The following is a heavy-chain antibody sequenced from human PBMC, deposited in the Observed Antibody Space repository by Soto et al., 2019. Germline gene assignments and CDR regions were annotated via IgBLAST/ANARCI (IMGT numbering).Heavy chain of an antibody. Sequence: EVQLVESGGGLVQPGGSLKLSCAVSGFTFSSHAMNWVRQAPGKGLELVAYIDGTRSIIYYADSVKGRFTISKDNPKNSLYLQMDSLRDVYTSLYIRARDALNPDYDNWGQGTLVTVSS. CDR1: GFTFSSHA. J-gene: IGHJ4*02. V-gene: IGHV3-48*02. D-gene: IGHD3-16*01. CDR2: IDGTRSII. CDR3: ARDALNPDYDN.